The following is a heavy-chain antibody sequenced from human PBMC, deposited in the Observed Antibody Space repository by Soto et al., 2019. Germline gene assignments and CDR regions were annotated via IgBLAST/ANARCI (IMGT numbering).Heavy chain of an antibody. J-gene: IGHJ5*02. CDR1: GGSISSSSYY. D-gene: IGHD4-4*01. CDR3: ARLNSNYLFWFDP. Sequence: QLQLQESGPGLVKPSETLSLTCTVSGGSISSSSYYWGWIHQPPGKGLEWIGSIYYSGSTYYNPSLKSRVTISVDTSKNQFSLKLSSVTAADTAVYYCARLNSNYLFWFDPWGQGTLVTVSS. V-gene: IGHV4-39*01. CDR2: IYYSGST.